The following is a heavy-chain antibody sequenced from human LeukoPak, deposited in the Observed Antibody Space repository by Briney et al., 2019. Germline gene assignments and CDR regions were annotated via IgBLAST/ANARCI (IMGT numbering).Heavy chain of an antibody. CDR1: GGSFSGYY. CDR2: INHSGST. J-gene: IGHJ4*02. Sequence: SETLSLTCAVYGGSFSGYYWSWIRQPPGQGLEWIGEINHSGSTNYNPSLKSPVTISVDTSKNQYSLKLSSVTAADTAVYYCASRPAVGYDYWGQGTLVTVSS. D-gene: IGHD2-15*01. V-gene: IGHV4-34*01. CDR3: ASRPAVGYDY.